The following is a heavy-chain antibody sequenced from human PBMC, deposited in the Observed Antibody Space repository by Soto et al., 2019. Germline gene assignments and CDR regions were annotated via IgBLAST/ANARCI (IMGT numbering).Heavy chain of an antibody. CDR1: GFTFSGCW. Sequence: ELQLVESGGGLVQPGGSLRLSCVASGFTFSGCWMTWVRQAPGKGLEWVASIKPDGSEQQYVDSVKGRFTISRDNAENSVYLQMTSLRAEDTAEYYCARSVLPPSSLFDFWGQGTLVTVSS. J-gene: IGHJ4*02. CDR3: ARSVLPPSSLFDF. D-gene: IGHD3-10*01. CDR2: IKPDGSEQ. V-gene: IGHV3-7*01.